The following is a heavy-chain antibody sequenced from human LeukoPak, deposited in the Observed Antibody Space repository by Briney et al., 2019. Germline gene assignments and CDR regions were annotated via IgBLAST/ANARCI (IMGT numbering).Heavy chain of an antibody. CDR1: GFTFSSYG. CDR2: IRYDGSNT. CDR3: AKDLYGSGSYQIRLFDY. Sequence: PGGSLRLSCAASGFTFSSYGMHWVRQAPGKGLEWVAFIRYDGSNTFYADSVKGRFTISRDNSKNTLYLQMNSLRAEDVAVYYCAKDLYGSGSYQIRLFDYWGQGTLVTVSS. J-gene: IGHJ4*02. D-gene: IGHD3-10*01. V-gene: IGHV3-30*02.